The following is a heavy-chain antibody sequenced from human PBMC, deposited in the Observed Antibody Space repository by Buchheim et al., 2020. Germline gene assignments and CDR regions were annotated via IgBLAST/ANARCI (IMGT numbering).Heavy chain of an antibody. Sequence: QVQLVQSGAEVKKPGASVKVSCKASGYTFTSYDINWVRQATGQGLEWMGWMNPNSGNTGYAQKFQGRVTMTRNTSISTAYMELSSLRSEDTAVYYCVRDLMITFGGVIVEYYYYGMDVWGQGTT. J-gene: IGHJ6*02. CDR1: GYTFTSYD. D-gene: IGHD3-16*02. CDR2: MNPNSGNT. CDR3: VRDLMITFGGVIVEYYYYGMDV. V-gene: IGHV1-8*01.